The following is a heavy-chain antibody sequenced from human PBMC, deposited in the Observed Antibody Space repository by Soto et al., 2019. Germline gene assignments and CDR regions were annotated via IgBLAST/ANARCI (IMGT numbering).Heavy chain of an antibody. D-gene: IGHD5-18*01. CDR2: INSDGSST. CDR3: AKELGYGYETPDY. Sequence: GGSLRLSCAASGFTFSNLWIHWVRQAPGKGLVWVSRINSDGSSTSYADSVKGRFTISRDNAKNTLYLQMNSLRAEDTAVYYCAKELGYGYETPDYWGQGTLVTVSS. CDR1: GFTFSNLW. J-gene: IGHJ4*02. V-gene: IGHV3-74*01.